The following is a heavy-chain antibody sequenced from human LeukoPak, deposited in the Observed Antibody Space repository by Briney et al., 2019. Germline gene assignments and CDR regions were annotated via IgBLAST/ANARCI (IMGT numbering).Heavy chain of an antibody. CDR2: LGSRGDST. D-gene: IGHD5-24*01. Sequence: GGSLRLSCAASGFTFSNYAMSWVRQAPGKGLEWVSGLGSRGDSTYYADSVKGRFTISRDSSRNTLYLQMNSLRAEDTAVYYCAKDPSEGYNAGYQYFDLWGRGTLVTVSS. CDR3: AKDPSEGYNAGYQYFDL. J-gene: IGHJ2*01. V-gene: IGHV3-23*01. CDR1: GFTFSNYA.